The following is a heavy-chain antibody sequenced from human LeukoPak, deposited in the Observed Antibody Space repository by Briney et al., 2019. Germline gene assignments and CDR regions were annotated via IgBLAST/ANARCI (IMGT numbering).Heavy chain of an antibody. D-gene: IGHD3-3*02. CDR1: GGTFSSYA. CDR2: IIPIFGTA. CDR3: ASISSRGSTRWYYYYMDV. Sequence: GSSVKVSCKASGGTFSSYAISWVRQAPGQGLEWMGRIIPIFGTANYAQKFQGRVTITTDESTSTAYMELSSLRSEDTAVYYCASISSRGSTRWYYYYMDVWGKGTTVTVSS. V-gene: IGHV1-69*05. J-gene: IGHJ6*03.